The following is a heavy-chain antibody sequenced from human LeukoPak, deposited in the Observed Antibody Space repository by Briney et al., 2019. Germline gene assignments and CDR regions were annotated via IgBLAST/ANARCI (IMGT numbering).Heavy chain of an antibody. CDR3: ARAGDYGDCFDY. CDR2: IYSGGST. V-gene: IGHV3-53*01. J-gene: IGHJ4*02. CDR1: GFTFSSYA. Sequence: GGSLRLSCAASGFTFSSYAMSWVRQAPGKGLEWVSVIYSGGSTYYADSVKGRFTISRDNSKNTLYLQMNSLRAEDTAVYYCARAGDYGDCFDYWGQGTLVTVSS. D-gene: IGHD4-17*01.